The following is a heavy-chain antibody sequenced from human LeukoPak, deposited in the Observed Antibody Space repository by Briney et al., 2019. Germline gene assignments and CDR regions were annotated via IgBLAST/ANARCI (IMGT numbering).Heavy chain of an antibody. D-gene: IGHD1-26*01. CDR3: ARDTPGSYYQFDY. V-gene: IGHV3-48*01. CDR2: ISSSSSTI. Sequence: GGSLRLSCAASGFTFTSYAMNWVRQAPGKGLGWVSYISSSSSTIYYADSVKGRFTISRDSAKNSLYLQMNSLRAEDTGVYYCARDTPGSYYQFDYWGQGTLVTVSS. CDR1: GFTFTSYA. J-gene: IGHJ4*02.